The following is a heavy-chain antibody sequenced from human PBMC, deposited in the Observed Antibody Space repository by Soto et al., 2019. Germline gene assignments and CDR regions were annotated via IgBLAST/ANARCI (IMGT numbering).Heavy chain of an antibody. CDR3: ARDFATHCSGSTCYTYAY. V-gene: IGHV3-7*03. CDR2: IKHDGSGT. D-gene: IGHD2-15*01. Sequence: GGSLRLACAASGFTFNTFWMSWVRQSPGKGLEWVANIKHDGSGTYYADSVKGRFTISRDNAKNSLFLQMNTLRTEDTAVYYCARDFATHCSGSTCYTYAYWGQGALVTVSS. CDR1: GFTFNTFW. J-gene: IGHJ4*02.